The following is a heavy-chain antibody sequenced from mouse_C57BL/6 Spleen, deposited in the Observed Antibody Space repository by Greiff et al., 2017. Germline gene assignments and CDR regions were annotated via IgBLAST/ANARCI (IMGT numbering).Heavy chain of an antibody. CDR1: GYAFSSYW. Sequence: VQGVESGAELVKPGASVKISCKASGYAFSSYWMNWVKQRPGKGLEWIGQIYPGDGDTNYNGKFKGKATLTAVKSSSTAYMQLSSLTSEDSAVYFCARRGYGRMVDYWGQGTSVTVSS. CDR2: IYPGDGDT. J-gene: IGHJ4*01. D-gene: IGHD1-1*01. V-gene: IGHV1-80*01. CDR3: ARRGYGRMVDY.